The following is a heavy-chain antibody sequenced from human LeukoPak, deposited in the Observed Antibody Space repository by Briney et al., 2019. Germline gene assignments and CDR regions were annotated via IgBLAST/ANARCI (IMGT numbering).Heavy chain of an antibody. CDR1: GGSFSGYY. D-gene: IGHD3-9*01. CDR2: IYHSGST. V-gene: IGHV4-34*01. CDR3: ARGFVEAIGYYDILTGYYGGVYYYMDV. J-gene: IGHJ6*03. Sequence: PSETLSLTCAVYGGSFSGYYWSWIRQPPGTGLEWIGEIYHSGSTNYNPSLKSRATISVDKSKNQFSLKLSSVTAADTAVYYCARGFVEAIGYYDILTGYYGGVYYYMDVWGKGTTVTVSS.